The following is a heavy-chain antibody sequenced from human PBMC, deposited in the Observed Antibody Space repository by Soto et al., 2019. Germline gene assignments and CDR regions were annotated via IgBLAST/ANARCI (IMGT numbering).Heavy chain of an antibody. CDR3: ARHGSN. Sequence: SETLSLTCTVSGVSISNSSYYWGWIRRPPGKGLEWIGTNYYSGITYYNPSLKSRVTISVDTSKNQFSLKLTSVTAADTAVYYCARHGSNWGQGTLVTVSS. J-gene: IGHJ4*02. CDR1: GVSISNSSYY. CDR2: NYYSGIT. V-gene: IGHV4-39*01.